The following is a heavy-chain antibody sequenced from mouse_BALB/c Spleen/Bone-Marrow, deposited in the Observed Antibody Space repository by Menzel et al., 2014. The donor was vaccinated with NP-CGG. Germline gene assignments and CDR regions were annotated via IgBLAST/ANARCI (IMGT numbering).Heavy chain of an antibody. CDR3: ARARSTVITTWYYDV. J-gene: IGHJ1*01. Sequence: DLVKPGASVKLSCKASGYTFTSYWINWIKQRPGQGLEWIGRFAPGSGNTYYNEMFKGKATLTVDTSFSTAYIQLSSLSSEDSAVYFCARARSTVITTWYYDVWGAGTTVTVSS. D-gene: IGHD2-4*01. V-gene: IGHV1S41*01. CDR1: GYTFTSYW. CDR2: FAPGSGNT.